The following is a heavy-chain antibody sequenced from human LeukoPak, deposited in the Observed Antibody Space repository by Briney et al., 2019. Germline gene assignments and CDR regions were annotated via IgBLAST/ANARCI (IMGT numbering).Heavy chain of an antibody. D-gene: IGHD5-18*01. CDR1: GFTFSRSW. CDR2: ISGSGGSA. Sequence: GGSLRLSCAASGFTFSRSWMHWVRQAPGKGLEWVSAISGSGGSAYYADSVKGRFTISRDNSKNTLYLQMNSLRAEDTAVYYCAKAVDTAMVSYFDYWGQGTLVTVSS. CDR3: AKAVDTAMVSYFDY. J-gene: IGHJ4*02. V-gene: IGHV3-23*01.